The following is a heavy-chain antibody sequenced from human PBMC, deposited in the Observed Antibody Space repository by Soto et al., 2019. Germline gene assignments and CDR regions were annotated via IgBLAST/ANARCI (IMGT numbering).Heavy chain of an antibody. CDR1: GYTFTRNY. Sequence: GASVKVSCKASGYTFTRNYMHWVRQAPGQGLEWMGIINPSGGSTSYAQKFQGRVTMTTDTSTSTAYMELRSLRSDDTAVYYCARGVGWEPLDYWGQGTLVTVSS. CDR2: INPSGGST. V-gene: IGHV1-46*01. J-gene: IGHJ4*02. CDR3: ARGVGWEPLDY. D-gene: IGHD1-26*01.